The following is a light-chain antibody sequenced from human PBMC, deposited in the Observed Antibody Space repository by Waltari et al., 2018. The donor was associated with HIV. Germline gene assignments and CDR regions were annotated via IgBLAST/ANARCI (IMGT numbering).Light chain of an antibody. J-gene: IGKJ1*01. Sequence: DIQMTQSPSSVSASVGDRVTITCRASQGIGSWLAWYQQKPGKAPKLLIYAASSLQSGVPSRFSGSGSGTDFSLTIRRLQPEDFATYYCQQASSFPRTFGQGTKVEIK. CDR1: QGIGSW. CDR2: AAS. CDR3: QQASSFPRT. V-gene: IGKV1-12*01.